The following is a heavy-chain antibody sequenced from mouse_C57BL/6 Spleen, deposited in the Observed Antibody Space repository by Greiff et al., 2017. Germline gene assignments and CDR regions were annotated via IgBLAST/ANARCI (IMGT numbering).Heavy chain of an antibody. CDR3: TRRGGWDDAMDY. V-gene: IGHV1-15*01. Sequence: QVHVKQSGAELVRPGASVTLSCKASGYTFTDYEMHWVKQTPVHGLEWIGAIDPETGGTAYNQKFKGKAILTADKSSSTAYMELRSLTSEDSAVYYCTRRGGWDDAMDYWGQGTSVTVSS. CDR1: GYTFTDYE. J-gene: IGHJ4*01. D-gene: IGHD4-1*01. CDR2: IDPETGGT.